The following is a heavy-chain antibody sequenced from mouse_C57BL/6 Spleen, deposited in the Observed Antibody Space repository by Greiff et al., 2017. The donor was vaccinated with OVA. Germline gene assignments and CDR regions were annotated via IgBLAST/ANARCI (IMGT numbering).Heavy chain of an antibody. D-gene: IGHD1-1*01. V-gene: IGHV1-72*01. CDR3: ARNYYGSSYRGYAMDY. CDR2: IDPNSGGT. Sequence: QVQLQQPGAELVKPGASVKLSCKASGYTFTSYWMHWVKQRPGRGLEWIGRIDPNSGGTKYNEKFKSKATLTVDKPSSTAYMQLSSLTSEDSAVYYCARNYYGSSYRGYAMDYWGQGTSVTVSS. CDR1: GYTFTSYW. J-gene: IGHJ4*01.